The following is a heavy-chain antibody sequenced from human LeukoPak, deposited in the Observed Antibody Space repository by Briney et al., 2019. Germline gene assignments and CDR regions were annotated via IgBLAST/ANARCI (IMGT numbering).Heavy chain of an antibody. V-gene: IGHV5-51*01. D-gene: IGHD3-22*01. CDR2: IWPGDSDA. Sequence: GESLKISCKGSGYSFTTYWVGWVRQTPGQGLEWLGTIWPGDSDARYSPSFQGQVTISVDKSISTAFLQWSSLKASDTAIYYCARKGRDSSRIYYFDYWGQGTLVTVSS. J-gene: IGHJ4*02. CDR3: ARKGRDSSRIYYFDY. CDR1: GYSFTTYW.